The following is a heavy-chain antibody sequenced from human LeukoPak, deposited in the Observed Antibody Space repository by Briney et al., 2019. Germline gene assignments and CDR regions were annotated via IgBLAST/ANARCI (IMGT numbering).Heavy chain of an antibody. J-gene: IGHJ4*02. D-gene: IGHD3-10*01. CDR3: ARDRRYGSGSYLEYYFDY. V-gene: IGHV1-69*05. Sequence: SVKVSCKASGSTFSSYALSWVRQAPGQGVEWMGRIIPIFGTANYAQKFQGRVTITTDESTSTAYMELSSLRSEDTAVYYCARDRRYGSGSYLEYYFDYWGQGTLVTVSS. CDR1: GSTFSSYA. CDR2: IIPIFGTA.